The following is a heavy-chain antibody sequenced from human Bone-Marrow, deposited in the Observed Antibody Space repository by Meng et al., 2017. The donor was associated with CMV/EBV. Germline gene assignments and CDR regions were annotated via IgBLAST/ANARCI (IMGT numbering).Heavy chain of an antibody. J-gene: IGHJ3*02. CDR3: ARGDPTDAFDI. V-gene: IGHV4-59*01. CDR1: GVSISSYY. D-gene: IGHD3-16*01. CDR2: IYYSGST. Sequence: SETLSLTCTVSGVSISSYYWSWIRQPPGKGLEWIGYIYYSGSTNYNPSLKSRVTKSVDTSKNQFSLKLSSVSATDTAVYYCARGDPTDAFDIWGQGTMVTFSS.